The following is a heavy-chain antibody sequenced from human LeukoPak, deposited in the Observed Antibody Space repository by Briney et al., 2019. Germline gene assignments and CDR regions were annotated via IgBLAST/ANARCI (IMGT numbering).Heavy chain of an antibody. CDR1: GFTFYNYS. D-gene: IGHD4-23*01. J-gene: IGHJ3*01. CDR2: ISTYNGNT. Sequence: GASVKVSFKASGFTFYNYSVTWVRQAPGQGLEWMGWISTYNGNTNYAQKVQGRVTMTTDTSTSTAYMELRSLRSDDTALYSCARVGGKSVVGGFDVWGQGTMVTVSS. V-gene: IGHV1-18*01. CDR3: ARVGGKSVVGGFDV.